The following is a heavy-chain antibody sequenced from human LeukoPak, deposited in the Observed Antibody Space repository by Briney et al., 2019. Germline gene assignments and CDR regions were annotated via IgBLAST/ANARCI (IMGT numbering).Heavy chain of an antibody. Sequence: GGSLRLSCAASGFTFSTYWMHWVRHAPGKGLVWVSSISSSSSYIYYADSVKGRFTISRDNAKNSLYLQMNSLRADDTAVYYCARGRRDCSGDCYVTFDIWGQGTMVAVSS. CDR1: GFTFSTYW. D-gene: IGHD2-21*02. V-gene: IGHV3-21*04. CDR3: ARGRRDCSGDCYVTFDI. J-gene: IGHJ3*02. CDR2: ISSSSSYI.